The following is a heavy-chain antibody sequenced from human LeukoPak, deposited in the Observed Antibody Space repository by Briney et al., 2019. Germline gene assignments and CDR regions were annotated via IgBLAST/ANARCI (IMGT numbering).Heavy chain of an antibody. CDR1: GFTFSSYG. CDR3: AKDGNRGSWYGIFDY. CDR2: IRYDGSNK. D-gene: IGHD6-13*01. J-gene: IGHJ4*02. V-gene: IGHV3-30*02. Sequence: GGSLRLSCAASGFTFSSYGMHWVRQAPGKGLEWVAFIRYDGSNKYYADSVKGRFTISRDNSKNTPYLQMNSLRAEDTAVYYCAKDGNRGSWYGIFDYWGQGTLVTVSS.